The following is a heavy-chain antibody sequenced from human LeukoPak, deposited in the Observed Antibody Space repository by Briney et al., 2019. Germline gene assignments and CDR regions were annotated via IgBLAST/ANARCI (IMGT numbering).Heavy chain of an antibody. CDR1: GGSISNYY. D-gene: IGHD4-17*01. J-gene: IGHJ4*02. CDR2: IYYSGNT. V-gene: IGHV4-59*01. CDR3: ARDLMTTVTTYGDY. Sequence: SETLSLTCTVSGGSISNYYWSWIRQPPGKGLEWIGYIYYSGNTNYNPSLESRVTISVDTSKNQFSLKLSSVTAADTAVYYCARDLMTTVTTYGDYWGQGTLVTVSS.